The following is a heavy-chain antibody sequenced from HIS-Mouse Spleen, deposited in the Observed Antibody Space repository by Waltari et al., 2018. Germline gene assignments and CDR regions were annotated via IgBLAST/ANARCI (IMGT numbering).Heavy chain of an antibody. D-gene: IGHD3-10*01. J-gene: IGHJ4*02. CDR3: ARLPRLRGSGSNSRFYFDY. CDR1: GGSISSSSYY. V-gene: IGHV4-39*01. Sequence: QLQLQESGPGLVKPSETLSLTCTVSGGSISSSSYYWGWSRQPQGKGLEWIGSIYYSGSTYYNPSLKSRVTISVDTSKNQLSLKLSSVTAADTAVYYCARLPRLRGSGSNSRFYFDYWGQGTLVTVSS. CDR2: IYYSGST.